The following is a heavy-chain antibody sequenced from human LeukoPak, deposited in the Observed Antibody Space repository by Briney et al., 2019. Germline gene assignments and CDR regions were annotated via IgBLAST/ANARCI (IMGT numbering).Heavy chain of an antibody. V-gene: IGHV3-13*01. CDR1: GFTFSSYD. CDR2: IGTAGDT. J-gene: IGHJ4*02. Sequence: GGSVRLSCATCGFTFSSYDMHWVRQAIGKGLEWVSAIGTAGDTYYRGSVKGRFTISREYARNSLYLQMNSLRAEDTAVYYCARAPFFGLDVSSTWHFDYWGQGALVTVSS. D-gene: IGHD6-13*01. CDR3: ARAPFFGLDVSSTWHFDY.